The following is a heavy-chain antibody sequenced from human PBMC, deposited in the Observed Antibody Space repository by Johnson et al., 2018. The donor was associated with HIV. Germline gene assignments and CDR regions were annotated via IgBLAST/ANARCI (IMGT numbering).Heavy chain of an antibody. CDR1: GFTFSSYA. D-gene: IGHD1-1*01. Sequence: QVQLVESGGGVVQPGRSLRLSCATSGFTFSSYAMHWVRQAPGKGLEWVALISYDGSNKYYADSLKGRFTISRDNSKNTLYLQMNSLRAEDTAVYYCANPTGSDAFDIWGQGTMVTVSS. V-gene: IGHV3-30-3*01. CDR2: ISYDGSNK. CDR3: ANPTGSDAFDI. J-gene: IGHJ3*02.